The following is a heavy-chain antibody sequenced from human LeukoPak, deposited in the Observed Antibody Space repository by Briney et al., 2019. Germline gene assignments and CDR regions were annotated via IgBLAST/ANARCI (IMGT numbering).Heavy chain of an antibody. Sequence: ASVKVSCKASGYIFTDYYVHWVRQAPGQGLEWMGRINPNSGGTNYAQKFQGRVTMTRDTSISTAYMELSRLRSDDTAVYYCARDYGDYLGYAFDIWGQGTMVTVSS. V-gene: IGHV1-2*06. CDR3: ARDYGDYLGYAFDI. CDR2: INPNSGGT. CDR1: GYIFTDYY. J-gene: IGHJ3*02. D-gene: IGHD4-17*01.